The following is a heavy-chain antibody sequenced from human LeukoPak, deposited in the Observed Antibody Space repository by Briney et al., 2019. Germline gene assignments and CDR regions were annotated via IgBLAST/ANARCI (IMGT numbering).Heavy chain of an antibody. CDR1: GFSLSTSGVG. V-gene: IGHV2-5*01. J-gene: IGHJ5*02. Sequence: SGPTLVNPTQTLTLTCTFSGFSLSTSGVGVGWIRQPPGKALEWLALIYWNDDKRYSPSLKRRLTVTKDTSKNQVVLTMTNMDPVDTATYYCAHRPAGEYYDFWSGYKDNWFDPWGQGTLVTVSS. CDR2: IYWNDDK. CDR3: AHRPAGEYYDFWSGYKDNWFDP. D-gene: IGHD3-3*01.